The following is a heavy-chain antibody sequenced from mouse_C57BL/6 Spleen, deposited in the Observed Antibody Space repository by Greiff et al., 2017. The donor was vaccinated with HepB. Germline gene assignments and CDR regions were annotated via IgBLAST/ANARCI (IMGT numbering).Heavy chain of an antibody. V-gene: IGHV14-4*01. CDR2: IDPENGDT. CDR1: GFNIKDDY. D-gene: IGHD1-1*01. CDR3: ATVTTVVASYWYFDV. Sequence: EVKLQQSGAELVRPGASVKLSCTASGFNIKDDYMHWVKQRPEQGLEWIGWIDPENGDTEYASKFQGKATITADTSSNTAYLQLSSLTSEDTAVYYCATVTTVVASYWYFDVWGTGTTVTVAS. J-gene: IGHJ1*03.